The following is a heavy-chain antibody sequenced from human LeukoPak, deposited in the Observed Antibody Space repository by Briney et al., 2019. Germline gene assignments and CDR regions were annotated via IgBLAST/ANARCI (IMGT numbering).Heavy chain of an antibody. CDR2: ISDSSAT. V-gene: IGHV3-48*01. J-gene: IGHJ4*02. CDR3: ARDGGYSGYDADC. D-gene: IGHD5-12*01. CDR1: GFTFSTYS. Sequence: GGSLRLSCAASGFTFSTYSMKWVRQAPGKGLEWVSYISDSSATYYADSVRGRFTISRENDKNSLFLQMNSLRAEDTAVYYCARDGGYSGYDADCWGQGTLVTVSS.